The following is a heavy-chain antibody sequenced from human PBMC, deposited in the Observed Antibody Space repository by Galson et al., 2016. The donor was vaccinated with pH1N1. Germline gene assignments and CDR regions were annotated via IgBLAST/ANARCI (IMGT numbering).Heavy chain of an antibody. CDR2: IKQDGTEK. D-gene: IGHD6-13*01. J-gene: IGHJ4*02. Sequence: SLRLSCAASGFSFSSYWMSWVRQAPGKGLEWVANIKQDGTEKYYVASVKGRFTISRDNAKNSLYLQMNSLRVEDTAVYYCARAIAAAGSLWGQGTMVTVSS. V-gene: IGHV3-7*04. CDR1: GFSFSSYW. CDR3: ARAIAAAGSL.